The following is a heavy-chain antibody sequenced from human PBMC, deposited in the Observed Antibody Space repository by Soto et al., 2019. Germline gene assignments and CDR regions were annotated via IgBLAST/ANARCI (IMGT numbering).Heavy chain of an antibody. J-gene: IGHJ5*02. Sequence: SETLSLTCAVSGYSISSGYYWGCLRQPPGKGLEWFGSVYHGGSTHYPPSLSVRDTLSIDMSNDLVSLILNSATAAATPVYYFARVGPWVPYYYDSSTSTLENWIDPWAQATLVTVS. D-gene: IGHD3-22*01. CDR3: ARVGPWVPYYYDSSTSTLENWIDP. V-gene: IGHV4-38-2*01. CDR2: VYHGGST. CDR1: GYSISSGYY.